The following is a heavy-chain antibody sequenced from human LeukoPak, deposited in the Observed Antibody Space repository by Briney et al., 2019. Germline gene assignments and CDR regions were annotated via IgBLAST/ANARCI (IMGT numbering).Heavy chain of an antibody. CDR1: VFTFSSSD. CDR3: VTTSVSPGY. J-gene: IGHJ4*02. V-gene: IGHV3-23*01. D-gene: IGHD1-14*01. CDR2: ISGRGVNT. Sequence: GGSLRLSCGPSVFTFSSSDMSWAPPAPGKGREWVSRISGRGVNTYYADSVKGRFTISRDNSKNTLYLHMNSLRAEDTAVYYCVTTSVSPGYWGQGTLVTVSS.